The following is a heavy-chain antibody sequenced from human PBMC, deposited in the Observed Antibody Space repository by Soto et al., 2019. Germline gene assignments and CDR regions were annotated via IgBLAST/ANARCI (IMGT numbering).Heavy chain of an antibody. CDR2: IYYSGST. J-gene: IGHJ4*02. D-gene: IGHD4-17*01. V-gene: IGHV4-31*03. CDR3: ARATVTTYESI. Sequence: PSGTLSLTCTVSGGSVCSGGYYWSWIRQHPGKGLEWIGYIYYSGSTYYNPSLKSRVTISVDTSKNQFSLKLSSVTAADTAVYYCARATVTTYESIWGQGTQVTVSS. CDR1: GGSVCSGGYY.